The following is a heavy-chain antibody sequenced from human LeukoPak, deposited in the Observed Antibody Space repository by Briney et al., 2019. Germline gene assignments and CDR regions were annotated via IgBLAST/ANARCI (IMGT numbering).Heavy chain of an antibody. J-gene: IGHJ6*03. Sequence: SETLSLTCTVSGGSISSSSYYWSWIRQPAGKGLEWIGRMYTSESTNYNPSLKSRVTMSVDTSKNQFSLTLRSVIAADTAVYFCARGGYTSGWPDYHYYMDVWGKGTTVTISS. V-gene: IGHV4-61*02. CDR1: GGSISSSSYY. D-gene: IGHD6-19*01. CDR3: ARGGYTSGWPDYHYYMDV. CDR2: MYTSEST.